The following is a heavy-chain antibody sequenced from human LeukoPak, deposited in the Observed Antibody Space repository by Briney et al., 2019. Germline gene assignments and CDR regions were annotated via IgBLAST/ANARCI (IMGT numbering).Heavy chain of an antibody. CDR2: ISSSSSTI. D-gene: IGHD3-9*01. V-gene: IGHV3-48*04. CDR1: GFTFSSYS. Sequence: PGGSLRLSCAASGFTFSSYSMNWVRQAPGKGLEWVSYISSSSSTIYYADSVKGRFTISRDNAKNSLYLQMNSLRAEDTAVYYCARDSNDILTGYYNSLDAFDIWGQGTMVTVSS. CDR3: ARDSNDILTGYYNSLDAFDI. J-gene: IGHJ3*02.